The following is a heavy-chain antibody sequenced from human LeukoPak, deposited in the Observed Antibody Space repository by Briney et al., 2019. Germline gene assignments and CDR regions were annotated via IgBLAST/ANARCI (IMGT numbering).Heavy chain of an antibody. D-gene: IGHD2-2*01. Sequence: PGGSLRLSCAASGFTFSSYWMSWVRQAPGKGLEWVANIKQDGSEKYYVDSVKGRFTISRDNAKNSLYLQMNSLRAEDTAVYYCARRYCSRTSCYTGQYYMDVWGKGTTVTVSS. CDR2: IKQDGSEK. V-gene: IGHV3-7*01. CDR3: ARRYCSRTSCYTGQYYMDV. J-gene: IGHJ6*03. CDR1: GFTFSSYW.